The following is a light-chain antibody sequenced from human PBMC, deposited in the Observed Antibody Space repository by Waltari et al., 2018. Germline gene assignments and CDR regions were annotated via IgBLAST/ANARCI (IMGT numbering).Light chain of an antibody. CDR2: RND. CDR3: ASWDDSLNGHWV. Sequence: QSVLTQPPSASGTPGQRVTISCSGTSSNLGNNVVNWYQQVPGTAPKLRIYRNDVRPSGVPDRFSASKSGTSASLAISGLQSEDEAEYYWASWDDSLNGHWVFGGGTKVTVL. J-gene: IGLJ3*02. CDR1: SSNLGNNV. V-gene: IGLV1-44*01.